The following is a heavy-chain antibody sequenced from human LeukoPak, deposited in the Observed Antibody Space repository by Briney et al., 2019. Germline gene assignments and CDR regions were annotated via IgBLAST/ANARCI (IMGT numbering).Heavy chain of an antibody. J-gene: IGHJ3*02. CDR3: ARGGGGGIVVATASGAFDI. CDR2: IIPIFGTA. D-gene: IGHD2-21*02. Sequence: SVKVSCKASGGTFSSYAISWVRQAPGQGLEWMGGIIPIFGTANYAQKFQGRVTITADESTSTAYMELSSLRSEDTAVYYCARGGGGGIVVATASGAFDIWGQGTMVTVSS. V-gene: IGHV1-69*01. CDR1: GGTFSSYA.